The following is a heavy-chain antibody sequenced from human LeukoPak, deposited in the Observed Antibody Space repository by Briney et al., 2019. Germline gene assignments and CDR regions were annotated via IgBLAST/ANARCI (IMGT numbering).Heavy chain of an antibody. CDR2: IHYTGKP. D-gene: IGHD3-16*01. Sequence: TSETLSLTCSVSGGSISGHYWTWLRQPPGKGREGVGQIHYTGKPDYKPSLKRRITISVETSKNKVSLQVSSVTAADSAIYYCARFGVDYDMDVWGHGTTVTVFS. CDR1: GGSISGHY. V-gene: IGHV4-59*11. CDR3: ARFGVDYDMDV. J-gene: IGHJ6*02.